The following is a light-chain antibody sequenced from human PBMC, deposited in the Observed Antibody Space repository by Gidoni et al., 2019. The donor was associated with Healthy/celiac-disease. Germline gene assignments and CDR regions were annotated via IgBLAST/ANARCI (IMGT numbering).Light chain of an antibody. J-gene: IGKJ2*01. CDR3: QQSYSTPRYT. CDR1: QSISSY. Sequence: DIQMPQSPSSLSASVGDRVTITCRASQSISSYLNWYQQKPGKAPKLLIYAASSLQSGVPSRISGSGSGTDFTLTISSLQPEDFATYYCQQSYSTPRYTFGQGTKLEIK. V-gene: IGKV1-39*01. CDR2: AAS.